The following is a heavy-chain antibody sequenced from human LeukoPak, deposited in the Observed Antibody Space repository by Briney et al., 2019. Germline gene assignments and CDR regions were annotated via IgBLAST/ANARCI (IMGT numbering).Heavy chain of an antibody. CDR1: GYTFTSYG. Sequence: GASVKVSCKASGYTFTSYGISWVRQAPGQGLEWMGWISAYNGNTNYAQKLQGRVTMTTDTSTSTAYMKLRSLRSDDTAVYYCARDLSGYYDFWSGYYEKDYWGQGTLVTVSS. CDR2: ISAYNGNT. CDR3: ARDLSGYYDFWSGYYEKDY. D-gene: IGHD3-3*01. J-gene: IGHJ4*02. V-gene: IGHV1-18*01.